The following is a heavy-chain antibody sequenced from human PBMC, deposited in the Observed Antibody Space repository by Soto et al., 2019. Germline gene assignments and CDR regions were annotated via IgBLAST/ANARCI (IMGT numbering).Heavy chain of an antibody. CDR2: INHTGGT. CDR1: GGSVNGYY. CDR3: ATRITVFGLLIPPFDP. J-gene: IGHJ5*02. Sequence: SETLSLTCAVYGGSVNGYYWNWIRQPPGKGLEWIGEINHTGGTHYNPSLKNRVTMSVDTSKNQFSLRLSSVTAADTAIYYCATRITVFGLLIPPFDPWGQGTQVTVSS. D-gene: IGHD3-3*01. V-gene: IGHV4-34*01.